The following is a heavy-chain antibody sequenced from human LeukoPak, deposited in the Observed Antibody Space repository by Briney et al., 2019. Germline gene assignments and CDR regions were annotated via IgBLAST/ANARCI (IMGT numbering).Heavy chain of an antibody. CDR1: GGSISSSNW. Sequence: KASETLSLTCAVSGGSISSSNWWSWVRQPPGKGLEWIGEIYHSGSTNYNPSLKSRVTISVDKSKNQFSLKLSSVTAADTAVYYCARDCSGGSCYPKAGIPYGMDVWGQGTTVTVSS. CDR3: ARDCSGGSCYPKAGIPYGMDV. V-gene: IGHV4-4*02. CDR2: IYHSGST. J-gene: IGHJ6*02. D-gene: IGHD2-15*01.